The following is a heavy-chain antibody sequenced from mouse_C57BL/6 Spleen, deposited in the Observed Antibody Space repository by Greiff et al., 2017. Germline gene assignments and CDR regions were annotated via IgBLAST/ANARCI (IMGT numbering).Heavy chain of an antibody. J-gene: IGHJ3*01. CDR3: ARSVYYCSSYAWFAY. CDR1: GYTFTDYY. CDR2: INPNNGGT. D-gene: IGHD1-1*01. V-gene: IGHV1-26*01. Sequence: EVKLQQSGPELVKPGASVKISCKASGYTFTDYYMNWVKQSHGKSLEWIGDINPNNGGTSYNQKFKSKATLTVDKSASTAYMELRSLTSEDSAVYYCARSVYYCSSYAWFAYWGQGTLVTVSA.